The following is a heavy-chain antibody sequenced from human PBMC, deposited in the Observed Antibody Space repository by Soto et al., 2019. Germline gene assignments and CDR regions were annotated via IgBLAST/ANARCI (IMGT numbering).Heavy chain of an antibody. CDR1: GYSFTSYW. Sequence: PGESLKISCKGSGYSFTSYWNGWVRQMPGKGLEWMGIIYPGDSDTRYSPSFQGQVTISADKSISTAYLQWSSLKASDTAMYYCARIRSLYYYDSSGYPLNYYYYGMDVWGQGTTVTVSS. D-gene: IGHD3-22*01. V-gene: IGHV5-51*01. CDR2: IYPGDSDT. J-gene: IGHJ6*02. CDR3: ARIRSLYYYDSSGYPLNYYYYGMDV.